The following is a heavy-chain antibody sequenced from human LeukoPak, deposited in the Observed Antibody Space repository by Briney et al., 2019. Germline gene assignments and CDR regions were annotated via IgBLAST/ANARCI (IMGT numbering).Heavy chain of an antibody. V-gene: IGHV3-23*01. CDR2: ISGSGGST. Sequence: PGGSLRLSCAASGFTFSSYAMSWVRQAPGKGLEWVSAISGSGGSTYHADSVKGRFTISRDNSKNTLYLQMNSLRAEDTAVYYCAKSTLPAYYYDSSGSADYWGQGTLVTVSS. CDR3: AKSTLPAYYYDSSGSADY. CDR1: GFTFSSYA. J-gene: IGHJ4*02. D-gene: IGHD3-22*01.